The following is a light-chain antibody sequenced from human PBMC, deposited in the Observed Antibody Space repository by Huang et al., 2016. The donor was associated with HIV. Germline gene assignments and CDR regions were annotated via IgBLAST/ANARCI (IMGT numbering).Light chain of an antibody. CDR2: WSS. Sequence: DIVMTQSPDSLAVSLGERATINCKSSQSVLHSNNRNYLAWYQQRPGQNPKLLIYWSSTRESGVPDRFSGDGSGSTFTLTISSLQAEDVAVYYCQQYISTPLTFGGGTKVEI. CDR3: QQYISTPLT. CDR1: QSVLHSNNRNY. J-gene: IGKJ4*01. V-gene: IGKV4-1*01.